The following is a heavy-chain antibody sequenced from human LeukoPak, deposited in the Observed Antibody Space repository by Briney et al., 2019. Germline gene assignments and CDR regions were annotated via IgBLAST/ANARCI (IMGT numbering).Heavy chain of an antibody. D-gene: IGHD3-10*01. V-gene: IGHV4-34*01. CDR3: ARTGLYYYGFGEWNWFDP. CDR1: GGSFSGYY. CDR2: INHSGST. Sequence: SETLSLTCAVYGGSFSGYYWSWIRQPPGKGLEWIGEINHSGSTNYNPSLKSRVTISVDTSKNQFSLKLSSVTAADTAVYYCARTGLYYYGFGEWNWFDPWGQGTLVTVSS. J-gene: IGHJ5*02.